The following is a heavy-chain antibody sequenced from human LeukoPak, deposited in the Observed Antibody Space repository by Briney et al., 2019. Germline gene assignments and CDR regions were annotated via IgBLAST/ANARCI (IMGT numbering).Heavy chain of an antibody. CDR3: ARDYSSGWYTVYFDY. CDR2: ISSSSSYI. D-gene: IGHD6-19*01. Sequence: GGSLRLSCAASGFTFSSYSMNWVRQAPGKGLEWVSSISSSSSYIYYADSVKGRFTISRDNAKTSLYLQMNSLRAEDTAVYYCARDYSSGWYTVYFDYWGQGTLVTVSS. J-gene: IGHJ4*02. V-gene: IGHV3-21*01. CDR1: GFTFSSYS.